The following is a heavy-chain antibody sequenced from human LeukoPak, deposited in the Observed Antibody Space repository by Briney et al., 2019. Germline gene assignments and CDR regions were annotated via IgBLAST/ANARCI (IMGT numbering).Heavy chain of an antibody. V-gene: IGHV3-7*01. CDR3: ARVSRYFDWFNVAGSPYYFDY. CDR2: IKQDGSEK. J-gene: IGHJ4*02. D-gene: IGHD3-9*01. CDR1: GFTFNTLA. Sequence: GGSLRLSCAASGFTFNTLAMSWVRQAPGKGLEWVANIKQDGSEKYYVDSVKGRFTISRDNAKNSLYLQMNSLRAEDTAVYYCARVSRYFDWFNVAGSPYYFDYWGQGTLVTVSS.